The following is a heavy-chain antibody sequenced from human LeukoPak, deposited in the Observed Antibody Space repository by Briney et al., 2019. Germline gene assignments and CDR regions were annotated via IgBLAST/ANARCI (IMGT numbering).Heavy chain of an antibody. J-gene: IGHJ3*02. CDR3: AKRIVGAPYAFDI. CDR1: GFTFSSYG. Sequence: GGSLRLSCAASGFTFSSYGMHWVRQAPGKGREWVAVISYDGSNKYCADSVKGRFTISRDNSKNTLYLQMNSLRAGDTAVYYCAKRIVGAPYAFDIWGQGTMVTVSS. CDR2: ISYDGSNK. D-gene: IGHD1-26*01. V-gene: IGHV3-30*18.